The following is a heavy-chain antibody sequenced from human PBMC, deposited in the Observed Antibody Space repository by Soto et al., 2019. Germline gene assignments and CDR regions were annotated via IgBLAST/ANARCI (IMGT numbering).Heavy chain of an antibody. CDR1: GSDFSRYS. Sequence: TGGSLRLSCAATGSDFSRYSMNWVRQAPGKGLEWVSSISSTTNYIYYGDSMKGRFTISRDNAKNSLYLEMNSLRAEDTAVYYCARESEDLTSNFDYWGQGTLVTVSS. CDR3: ARESEDLTSNFDY. V-gene: IGHV3-21*06. CDR2: ISSTTNYI. J-gene: IGHJ4*02.